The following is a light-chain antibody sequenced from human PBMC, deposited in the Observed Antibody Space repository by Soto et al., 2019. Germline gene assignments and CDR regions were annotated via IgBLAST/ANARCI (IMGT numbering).Light chain of an antibody. Sequence: EIVLTQSPATLSLSPGERATLSCRASQSVSSYLSWYQQQPGQAPRLLIYDASNSATGIPARFIGRGSGTVFTLTISSLEPEDFADYYCQQRSNWALTFGGGTKVEIK. CDR3: QQRSNWALT. V-gene: IGKV3-11*01. J-gene: IGKJ4*01. CDR1: QSVSSY. CDR2: DAS.